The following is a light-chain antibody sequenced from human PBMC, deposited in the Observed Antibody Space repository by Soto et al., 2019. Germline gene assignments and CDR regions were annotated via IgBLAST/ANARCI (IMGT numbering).Light chain of an antibody. J-gene: IGKJ4*01. CDR1: QSLLHSNGHNC. V-gene: IGKV2-28*01. CDR2: LGS. CDR3: MQTLQSPVT. Sequence: DIVMTQSPVSLPVTPGEPASISCRSSQSLLHSNGHNCLDWYLQKPGQSPQLLIYLGSNRASGVPDRFSGSGSGTVFTLKISRVEAEDVGVYYCMQTLQSPVTFGGGTKVESK.